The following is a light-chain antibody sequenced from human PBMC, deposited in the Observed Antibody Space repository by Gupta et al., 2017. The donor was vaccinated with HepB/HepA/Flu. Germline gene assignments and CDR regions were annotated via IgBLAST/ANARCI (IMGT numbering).Light chain of an antibody. V-gene: IGLV2-11*01. CDR2: DVI. J-gene: IGLJ1*01. CDR1: STDVGNYNY. Sequence: QSALTQPRSVSGSPGQSVTISCTGTSTDVGNYNYVSWYQQHPGKAPKLMIYDVIKRPSGVPDRLSGSKSGNTASLTISGLQAEDEADYYCCSYAGTYTYVFGNGTKVTVL. CDR3: CSYAGTYTYV.